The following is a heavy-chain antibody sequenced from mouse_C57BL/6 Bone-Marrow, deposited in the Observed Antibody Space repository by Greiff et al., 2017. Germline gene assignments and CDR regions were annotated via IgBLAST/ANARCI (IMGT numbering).Heavy chain of an antibody. J-gene: IGHJ2*01. Sequence: QVQLQQPGAELVKPGASVKMSCTASGYTFTSSWIPWVTQRPGPGLEWIGDIYPTSGRTTSHEKFQSKAILTVDTSSPTAYMQLSSLTSEDSAVVYGARPGPLGQSCDYWGQGTTLTVSS. CDR2: IYPTSGRT. CDR3: ARPGPLGQSCDY. V-gene: IGHV1-55*01. D-gene: IGHD4-1*01. CDR1: GYTFTSSW.